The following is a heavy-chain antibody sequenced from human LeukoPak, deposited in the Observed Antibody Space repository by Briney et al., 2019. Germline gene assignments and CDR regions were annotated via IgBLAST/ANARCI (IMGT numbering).Heavy chain of an antibody. J-gene: IGHJ4*02. Sequence: SVKVSCXASGGTFSSYAISWVRQAPGQGLAWMGRVIPIFGTANYAQKFQGRVTITTDESTSTAYMELSSLRSEDTAVYYCARPSVGHYFDYWGQGTLVTVSS. V-gene: IGHV1-69*05. CDR2: VIPIFGTA. CDR1: GGTFSSYA. CDR3: ARPSVGHYFDY.